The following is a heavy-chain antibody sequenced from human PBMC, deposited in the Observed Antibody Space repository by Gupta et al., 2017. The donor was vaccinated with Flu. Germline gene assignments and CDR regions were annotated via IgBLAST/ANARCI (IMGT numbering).Heavy chain of an antibody. Sequence: QVQLQESGPGLVKPSETLSLTCTVSGGSISSYYWSWIRQPPGKGLEWIGYIYYSGSTNYNPSLKSRVTISVDTSKNQFSLKLSSVTAADTAVYYCARSGEVVLTHDYSNLLTVNYFDYWGQGTLVTVSS. D-gene: IGHD4-4*01. CDR3: ARSGEVVLTHDYSNLLTVNYFDY. CDR1: GGSISSYY. V-gene: IGHV4-59*01. J-gene: IGHJ4*02. CDR2: IYYSGST.